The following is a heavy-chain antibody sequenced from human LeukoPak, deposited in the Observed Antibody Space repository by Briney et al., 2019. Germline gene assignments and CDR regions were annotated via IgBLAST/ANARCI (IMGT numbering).Heavy chain of an antibody. CDR1: GGSINSYS. D-gene: IGHD3-22*01. CDR3: ARGSGLLNWFDP. CDR2: ISYSGST. Sequence: SETLSLTCTVSGGSINSYSWGWIRQPPGRGLEWIGYISYSGSTNYNPSLKSRVTISVDTSKNQFSLKLSSVTAADTAVYYCARGSGLLNWFDPWGQGTLVTVSS. V-gene: IGHV4-59*12. J-gene: IGHJ5*02.